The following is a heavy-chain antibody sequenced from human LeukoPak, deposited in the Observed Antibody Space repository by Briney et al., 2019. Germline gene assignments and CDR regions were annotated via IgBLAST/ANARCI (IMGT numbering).Heavy chain of an antibody. CDR1: GYTFTSYG. J-gene: IGHJ4*02. D-gene: IGHD3-10*01. CDR3: ARDRRFGENDY. CDR2: ISAYNGNT. V-gene: IGHV1-18*01. Sequence: ASVTVSCTASGYTFTSYGISWVRQAPGQGLEWMGWISAYNGNTNYAQKLQGRVTMTTDTSTSTAYMELRSLRSDDTAVYYCARDRRFGENDYWGQGTLVTVSS.